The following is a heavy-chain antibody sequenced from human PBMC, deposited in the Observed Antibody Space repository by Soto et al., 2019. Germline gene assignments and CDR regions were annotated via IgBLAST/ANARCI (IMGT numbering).Heavy chain of an antibody. CDR1: FSNFW. CDR2: IYPGDHET. Sequence: FSNFWIGWVRQLPGQGLEWMGIIYPGDHETRYSPSFLGKVTISAETSINTAYLQWSSLEASDSAFYFCARSPRSSPYFDFWGQGALVTVSS. CDR3: ARSPRSSPYFDF. D-gene: IGHD6-13*01. V-gene: IGHV5-51*01. J-gene: IGHJ4*02.